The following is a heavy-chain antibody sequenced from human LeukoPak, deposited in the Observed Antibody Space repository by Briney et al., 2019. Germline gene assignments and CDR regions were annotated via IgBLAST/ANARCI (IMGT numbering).Heavy chain of an antibody. CDR2: INHSGST. J-gene: IGHJ4*02. D-gene: IGHD3-10*01. V-gene: IGHV4-34*01. Sequence: PSETLSLTCAVYGGSFSGYYWSWIRQPPGKGLEWIGEINHSGSTNYNPARQTRVTISVDTSKNQFSLQLSSVTAADTAVYYCARSNLGGYYGSGSPRYFDYWGQGTLVTVSS. CDR1: GGSFSGYY. CDR3: ARSNLGGYYGSGSPRYFDY.